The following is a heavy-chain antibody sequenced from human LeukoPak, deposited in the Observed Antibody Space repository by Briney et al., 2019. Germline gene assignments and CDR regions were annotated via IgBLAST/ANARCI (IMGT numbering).Heavy chain of an antibody. CDR2: ISYGGAT. J-gene: IGHJ4*02. CDR3: ARHGGTIDYFDY. CDR1: GGSISTYY. D-gene: IGHD1-26*01. V-gene: IGHV4-59*08. Sequence: PSETLSLTCTVSGGSISTYYWSWIRQPPGKQLEWIGYISYGGATSYNPSLKRRVTISVNSPKNYFSLRLTSLTAADTALYYCARHGGTIDYFDYWGSGSLVTVSS.